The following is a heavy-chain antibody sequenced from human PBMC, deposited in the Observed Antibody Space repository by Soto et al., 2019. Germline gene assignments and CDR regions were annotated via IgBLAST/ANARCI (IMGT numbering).Heavy chain of an antibody. V-gene: IGHV3-43*01. CDR1: GFTFDDYT. J-gene: IGHJ5*02. Sequence: GGSLRLSCAASGFTFDDYTMHWVRQAPGKGLEWVSLISWDGGSTYYADSVKGRFTISRDNSKNSLYLQMNSLRTEDTALYYCARGYSTHPYNWFDPWGQGTLVTVSS. CDR3: ARGYSTHPYNWFDP. D-gene: IGHD6-13*01. CDR2: ISWDGGST.